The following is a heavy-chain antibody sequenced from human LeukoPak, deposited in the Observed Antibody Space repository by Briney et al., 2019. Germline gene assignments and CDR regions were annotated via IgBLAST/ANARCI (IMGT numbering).Heavy chain of an antibody. J-gene: IGHJ6*02. CDR3: AMEYCSSTSCYWYYYYGMDV. D-gene: IGHD2-2*01. V-gene: IGHV3-23*01. Sequence: AGGSLRLSCAASGFTFSSYAMSWVRPAPGKGLEWVSAISGSGGSTYYADSVKGRFTISRDNSKNTLYLQMNSLRAEDTAVYYCAMEYCSSTSCYWYYYYGMDVWGQGTTVTVSS. CDR2: ISGSGGST. CDR1: GFTFSSYA.